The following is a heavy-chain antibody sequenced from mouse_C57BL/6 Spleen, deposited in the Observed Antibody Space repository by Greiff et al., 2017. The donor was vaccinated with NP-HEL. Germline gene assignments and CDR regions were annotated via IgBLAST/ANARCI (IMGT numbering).Heavy chain of an antibody. CDR2: ISGGGGNT. D-gene: IGHD2-4*01. Sequence: EVQLVESGGGLVKPGGSLKLSCAASGFTFSSYTMSWVRQTPEKRLEWVATISGGGGNTYYPDSVKGRFTISRDNAKNTLYLQMSSLRSEDTALYYCARQGLRRVYAMDYWGQGTSVTVSS. J-gene: IGHJ4*01. CDR1: GFTFSSYT. CDR3: ARQGLRRVYAMDY. V-gene: IGHV5-9*01.